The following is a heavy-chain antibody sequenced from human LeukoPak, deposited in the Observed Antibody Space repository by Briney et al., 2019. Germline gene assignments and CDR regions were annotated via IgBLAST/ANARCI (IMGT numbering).Heavy chain of an antibody. D-gene: IGHD6-19*01. J-gene: IGHJ1*01. CDR1: GGIFNSYA. CDR3: ARILSSSWYEYFHH. CDR2: IIPIFGTA. V-gene: IGHV1-69*13. Sequence: ASVKVSCKASGGIFNSYAISWVRQAPGQGLEWMGAIIPIFGTANYAQKFQGRVTITADESTSTAYMELSSLRSEDTAVYYCARILSSSWYEYFHHWGQGTLVTVSS.